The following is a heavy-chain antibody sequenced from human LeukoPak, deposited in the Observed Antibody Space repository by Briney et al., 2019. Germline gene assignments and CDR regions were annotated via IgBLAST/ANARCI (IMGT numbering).Heavy chain of an antibody. CDR3: ARVDCSSTSCYDGY. D-gene: IGHD2-2*01. V-gene: IGHV1-8*01. J-gene: IGHJ4*02. CDR1: GYTFTRYD. Sequence: ASVKVSCKASGYTFTRYDINWVRQATGRGLEWMGWMNPNSGNTGYAQKFQGRVTMTRNTSIGTAYMELSSLRSEDTAVYYCARVDCSSTSCYDGYWGQGTLVTVSS. CDR2: MNPNSGNT.